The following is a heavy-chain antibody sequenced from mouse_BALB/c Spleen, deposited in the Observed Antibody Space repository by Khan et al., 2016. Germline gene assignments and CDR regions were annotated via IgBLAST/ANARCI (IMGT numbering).Heavy chain of an antibody. CDR2: ISYDGSN. CDR1: GHSITSGYY. J-gene: IGHJ3*01. V-gene: IGHV3-6*02. CDR3: ARGTGAWFGY. Sequence: EVELVESGPGLVKPSQSLSLTCSVTGHSITSGYYWNWIRQFPGNKLEWMGYISYDGSNNYNPSLKNRISITRDTSKNQFFLKLNSVTTEDTATDYCARGTGAWFGYWGQGTLVTVSA.